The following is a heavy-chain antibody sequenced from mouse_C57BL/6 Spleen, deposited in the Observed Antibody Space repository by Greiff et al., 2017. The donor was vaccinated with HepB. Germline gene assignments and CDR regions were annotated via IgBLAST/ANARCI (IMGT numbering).Heavy chain of an antibody. Sequence: VKLVESGPGLVQPSQSLSITCTVSGFSLTSYGVHWVRQSPGKGLEWLGVIWRGGSTDYNAAFMSRLSITKDNSKSQVFFKMNSLQADDTAIYYCAKNNYDGAWFAYWGQGTLVTVSA. CDR3: AKNNYDGAWFAY. J-gene: IGHJ3*01. V-gene: IGHV2-5*01. CDR2: IWRGGST. CDR1: GFSLTSYG. D-gene: IGHD2-4*01.